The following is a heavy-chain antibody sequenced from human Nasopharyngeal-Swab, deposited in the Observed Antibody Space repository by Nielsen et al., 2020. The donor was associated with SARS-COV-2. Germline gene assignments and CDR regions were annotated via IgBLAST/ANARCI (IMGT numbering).Heavy chain of an antibody. CDR3: AALHSSSWTVYYYYGMDV. J-gene: IGHJ6*02. CDR2: ISGSGGST. CDR1: GFTFSSYA. V-gene: IGHV3-23*01. Sequence: GGSLRLSCAASGFTFSSYAMSWVRQAPGKGLEWVSAISGSGGSTYYADSVKGRFTISRDNAKNSLFLQMNSLRAEDTAVYYCAALHSSSWTVYYYYGMDVWGQGTTVTVSS. D-gene: IGHD6-13*01.